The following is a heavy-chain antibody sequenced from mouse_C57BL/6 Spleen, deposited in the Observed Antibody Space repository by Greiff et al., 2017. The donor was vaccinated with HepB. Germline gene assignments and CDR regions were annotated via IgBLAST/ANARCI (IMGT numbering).Heavy chain of an antibody. CDR2: INYDGSST. D-gene: IGHD2-4*01. CDR3: ARGDYDSWFAY. J-gene: IGHJ3*01. V-gene: IGHV5-16*01. Sequence: EVQLVESEGGLVQPGSSMKLSCTASGFTFSDYYMAWVRQVPEKGLEWVANINYDGSSTYYLDFLKSRFIISRDNAKNILYLQVSSLKSEDTATYYCARGDYDSWFAYWGQGTLVTVAA. CDR1: GFTFSDYY.